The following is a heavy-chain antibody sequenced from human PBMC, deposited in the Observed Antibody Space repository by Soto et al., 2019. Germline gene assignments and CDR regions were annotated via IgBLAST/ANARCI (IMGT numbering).Heavy chain of an antibody. V-gene: IGHV4-30-2*01. J-gene: IGHJ4*02. CDR1: GGSISSSGYS. CDR2: IYHSGST. D-gene: IGHD6-13*01. Sequence: QLQLQESGSGLVKPSQTLSLTCAVSGGSISSSGYSWSWIRQPPGKGLEWIGYIYHSGSTYYNPSLTSRAATSXDRSKNQFSLKLSSVTAADTAVYYCAGGQQLVRNYWGQGTLVTVSS. CDR3: AGGQQLVRNY.